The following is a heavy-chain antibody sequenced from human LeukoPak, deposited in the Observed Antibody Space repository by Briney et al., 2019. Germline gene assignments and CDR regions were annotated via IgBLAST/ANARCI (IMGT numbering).Heavy chain of an antibody. D-gene: IGHD3-22*01. Sequence: GRSLRLSCAASGFTFSRYAMTWVRQAPGKGLEWVSAINGSGGSTYYADSVKGRFTISRDNSKNTLYLQMNSLRAEDTAVYYCAKGPHYYDSSGYDYWGQGTLVTVSS. CDR3: AKGPHYYDSSGYDY. CDR2: INGSGGST. CDR1: GFTFSRYA. J-gene: IGHJ4*02. V-gene: IGHV3-23*01.